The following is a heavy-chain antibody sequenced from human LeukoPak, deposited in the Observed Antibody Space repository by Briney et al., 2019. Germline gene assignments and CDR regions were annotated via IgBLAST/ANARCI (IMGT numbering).Heavy chain of an antibody. J-gene: IGHJ2*01. CDR3: AKTVTTQAYYWYFDL. CDR2: LGGSGQNT. V-gene: IGHV3-23*01. CDR1: GFAFCIYA. D-gene: IGHD4-17*01. Sequence: PGGSLRLSCAAPGFAFCIYALSWGRQAPGKGVEWVSALGGSGQNTNYADSVKGRFTISRDNSSNTLYLDMNILRAEDTAVYYCAKTVTTQAYYWYFDLWGRGTLVTVSS.